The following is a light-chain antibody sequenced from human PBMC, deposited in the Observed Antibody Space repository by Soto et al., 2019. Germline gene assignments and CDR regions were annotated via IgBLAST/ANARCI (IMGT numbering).Light chain of an antibody. J-gene: IGKJ2*01. CDR1: QGISSY. CDR2: DAS. Sequence: DIQMTQSPSSLSASVGDRVTITCRASQGISSYLVWYQQRQGRAPKLLIYDASSLLSGVPSRFSGSGSETDFTLTISNLQPEDFATYYCQQSYRTPYTFGQGTKLE. CDR3: QQSYRTPYT. V-gene: IGKV1-39*01.